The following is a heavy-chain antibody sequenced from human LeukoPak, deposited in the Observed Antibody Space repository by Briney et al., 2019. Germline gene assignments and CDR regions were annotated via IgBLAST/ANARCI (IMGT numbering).Heavy chain of an antibody. Sequence: PGGSLRLSCAASGLIFSNYAMSWVRQAPGKGLEWVSGIDGSGTATYYADSVKGRFTISRDNSKNTLYLQMNSLRAEDTAVYYCAKRVDGSGSIWKNVAWFDPWGQGTLVTVSS. CDR2: IDGSGTAT. CDR3: AKRVDGSGSIWKNVAWFDP. D-gene: IGHD3-10*01. J-gene: IGHJ5*02. V-gene: IGHV3-23*01. CDR1: GLIFSNYA.